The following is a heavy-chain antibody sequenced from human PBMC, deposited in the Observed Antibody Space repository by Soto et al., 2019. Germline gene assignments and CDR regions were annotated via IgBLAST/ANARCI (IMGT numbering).Heavy chain of an antibody. CDR3: ATAYYDSSGYDY. J-gene: IGHJ4*02. CDR2: IKSQTNGGTT. V-gene: IGHV3-15*01. Sequence: ESGGGSVKPGGSLRLSCAASGFTFINAWMTWVRQAPGKGLEWVGRIKSQTNGGTTDYAAPVKGRFTISRDDSKSTLYLQMNSLKTEDTAVYYCATAYYDSSGYDYWGQGTLVTVSS. CDR1: GFTFINAW. D-gene: IGHD3-22*01.